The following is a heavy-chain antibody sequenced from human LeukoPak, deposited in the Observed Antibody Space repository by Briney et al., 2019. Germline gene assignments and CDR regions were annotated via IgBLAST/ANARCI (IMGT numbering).Heavy chain of an antibody. Sequence: SGTLSLTCTVSGGSVSSGSYYWSWIGQPPGKGLEWIGYIYYSGSTNYNPSLKSRVTISVDTSKNQFSLKLSSGTAADTAVYYCAKDPLPAAGYYYYGMDVWGKGTTVTVSS. CDR3: AKDPLPAAGYYYYGMDV. D-gene: IGHD2-2*01. CDR2: IYYSGST. V-gene: IGHV4-61*01. CDR1: GGSVSSGSYY. J-gene: IGHJ6*04.